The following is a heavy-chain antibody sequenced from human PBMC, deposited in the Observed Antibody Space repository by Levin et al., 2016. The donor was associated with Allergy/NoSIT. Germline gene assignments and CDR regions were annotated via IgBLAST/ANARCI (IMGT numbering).Heavy chain of an antibody. CDR1: GFTFSSYS. D-gene: IGHD3-10*02. Sequence: GESLKISCAASGFTFSSYSMNWVRQAPGRGLEWLSYINSRSSSVHYADSVKGRFTISRDNAKNSLYLHMNSLRDEDTAVYYCARDECHGWCSGSSYFDFWGLGTLVTVSS. V-gene: IGHV3-48*02. CDR3: ARDECHGWCSGSSYFDF. J-gene: IGHJ4*02. CDR2: INSRSSSV.